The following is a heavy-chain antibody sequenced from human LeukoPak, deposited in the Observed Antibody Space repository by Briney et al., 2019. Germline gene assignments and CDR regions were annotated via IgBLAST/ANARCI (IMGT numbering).Heavy chain of an antibody. CDR1: GFTVGSNY. J-gene: IGHJ4*02. D-gene: IGHD6-13*01. CDR2: VYSGGST. V-gene: IGHV3-66*01. Sequence: GGSLRLSCAASGFTVGSNYMNWVRQAPGKGLEWVSVVYSGGSTYYADSVKGRFTISRDYSKNTLYLQMNNLRAEDTAVYYCAKYSSSRVRDFDYWGQGTLVTVSS. CDR3: AKYSSSRVRDFDY.